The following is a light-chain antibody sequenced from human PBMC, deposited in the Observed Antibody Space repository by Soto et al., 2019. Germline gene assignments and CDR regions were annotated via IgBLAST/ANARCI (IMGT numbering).Light chain of an antibody. CDR3: QQFSSYPLT. CDR2: DAS. CDR1: QSVASSH. J-gene: IGKJ4*01. V-gene: IGKV3-20*01. Sequence: GLTLSPGALSLSPGERATLSCRASQSVASSHLAWYRQKPGQAPRLLIYDASSRATGIPDRFSGGGSGTDFTLTISRLEPEDFAVYYCQQFSSYPLTFGGGTKVDIK.